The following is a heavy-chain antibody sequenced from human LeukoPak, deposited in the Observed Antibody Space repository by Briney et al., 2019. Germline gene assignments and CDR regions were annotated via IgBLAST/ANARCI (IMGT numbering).Heavy chain of an antibody. V-gene: IGHV4-4*07. J-gene: IGHJ4*02. CDR1: GGSISSYY. CDR3: ARQYFLILSLYYFDY. CDR2: IYTSGST. Sequence: SETLSLTCTVSGGSISSYYWSWIRQPAGKGLEWIGRIYTSGSTNYNPSLKSRVTISVDTSKNQFSLKLSSVTAADTAVYYCARQYFLILSLYYFDYWGQGTLVTVSS. D-gene: IGHD3-10*02.